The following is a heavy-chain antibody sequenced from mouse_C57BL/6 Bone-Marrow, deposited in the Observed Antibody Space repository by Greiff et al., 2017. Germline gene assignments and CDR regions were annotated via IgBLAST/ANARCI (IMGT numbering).Heavy chain of an antibody. CDR1: GFTFSDYG. Sequence: EVKLVESGGGLVQPGGSLKLSCAASGFTFSDYGMAWVRQAPRKGPEWVAFISNLAYSIYYADTVTGRFTISREKAKNTLYLEMSSLRSEDTAMYYCARRDYYAMDYWGQGTSVTVSS. J-gene: IGHJ4*01. CDR2: ISNLAYSI. V-gene: IGHV5-15*01. CDR3: ARRDYYAMDY.